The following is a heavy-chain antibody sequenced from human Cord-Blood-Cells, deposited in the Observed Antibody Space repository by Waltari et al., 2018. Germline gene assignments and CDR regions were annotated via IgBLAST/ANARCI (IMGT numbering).Heavy chain of an antibody. CDR1: GGSFSGYD. J-gene: IGHJ2*01. CDR3: ARHGDGSSWFDL. D-gene: IGHD6-13*01. CDR2: INHSGST. Sequence: QVQLPPWGAGLLKPSETLSPPCAVYGGSFSGYDWSWIRQPPGKGLEWFGEINHSGSTNYNPSLKSRVTISVDTSKNQFSLKLSSVTAADTAVYYCARHGDGSSWFDLWGRGTLVTVSS. V-gene: IGHV4-34*01.